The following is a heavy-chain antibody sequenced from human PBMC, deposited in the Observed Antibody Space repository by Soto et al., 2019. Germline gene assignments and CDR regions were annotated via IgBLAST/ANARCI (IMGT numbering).Heavy chain of an antibody. D-gene: IGHD6-19*01. CDR1: GYSFTSYW. CDR2: IYTGDSDT. Sequence: GESLKISCKGSGYSFTSYWIGWVRQVPGKGLEWMGIIYTGDSDTKYSPSFQGQVTISADKSISTAYLQWSSLKASDTAIYYCAIRGASQWLKFWGQGTLVTVSS. CDR3: AIRGASQWLKF. V-gene: IGHV5-51*01. J-gene: IGHJ4*02.